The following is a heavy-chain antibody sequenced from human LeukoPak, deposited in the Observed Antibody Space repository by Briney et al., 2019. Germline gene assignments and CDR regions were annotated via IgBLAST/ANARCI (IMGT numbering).Heavy chain of an antibody. CDR1: GYTFTGYY. J-gene: IGHJ5*02. V-gene: IGHV1-2*02. CDR3: ARAGLWLVRKNNWFDP. CDR2: INPNSGGT. Sequence: GASVKVSCKASGYTFTGYYMHWVRQAPGQGLEWMGWINPNSGGTNYAQKFQGRVTMTRDTSISTAYMELSRLRSDDTAVYYCARAGLWLVRKNNWFDPWGQGTLVTVSS. D-gene: IGHD6-19*01.